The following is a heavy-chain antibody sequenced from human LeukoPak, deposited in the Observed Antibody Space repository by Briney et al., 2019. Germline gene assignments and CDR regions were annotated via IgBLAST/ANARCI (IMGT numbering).Heavy chain of an antibody. D-gene: IGHD3-22*01. CDR2: ISYDGSNK. J-gene: IGHJ4*02. V-gene: IGHV3-30*03. Sequence: PGRSLRLSCAASGFTFSSYDMHWVRQAPGKGLEWVAVISYDGSNKYYADSVKGRFTISRDNSKNTLYLQMNSLRAEDTAVYYCARDGYTIVVVKFDYWGQGTLVTVSS. CDR3: ARDGYTIVVVKFDY. CDR1: GFTFSSYD.